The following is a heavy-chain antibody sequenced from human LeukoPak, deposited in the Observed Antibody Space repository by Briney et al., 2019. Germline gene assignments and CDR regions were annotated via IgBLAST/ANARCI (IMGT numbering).Heavy chain of an antibody. CDR3: AKGISSSWFPGYFDY. CDR1: GFTFSDYY. V-gene: IGHV3-11*04. D-gene: IGHD6-13*01. Sequence: GGSLRLSCAASGFTFSDYYMSWIRQAPGKGLEWVSYISSSGSTIYYADSVKGRFTISRDNSKNTLYLQMNSLRAEDTAVYYCAKGISSSWFPGYFDYWGQGTLVTVSS. J-gene: IGHJ4*02. CDR2: ISSSGSTI.